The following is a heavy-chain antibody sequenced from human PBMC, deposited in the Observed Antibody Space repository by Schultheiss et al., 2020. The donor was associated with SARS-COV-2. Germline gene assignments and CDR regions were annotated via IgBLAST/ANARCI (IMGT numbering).Heavy chain of an antibody. CDR2: INHSGST. Sequence: SETLSLTCAVYGGSFSGYYWSWIRQPPGKGLEWIGEINHSGSTYYNPSLKSRVTISVDTSKNQFSLKLSSVTAADTAVYYCARVPTPLNWNDAFDIWGQGTMVTVSS. J-gene: IGHJ3*02. V-gene: IGHV4-34*01. CDR3: ARVPTPLNWNDAFDI. D-gene: IGHD1-1*01. CDR1: GGSFSGYY.